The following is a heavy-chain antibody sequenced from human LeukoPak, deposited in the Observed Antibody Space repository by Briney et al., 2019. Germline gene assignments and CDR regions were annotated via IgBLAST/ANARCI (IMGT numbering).Heavy chain of an antibody. J-gene: IGHJ4*02. V-gene: IGHV4-4*07. Sequence: SETLSLTCTVSGGSISSYYWSWIRQPAGKGLEWIGRIYTSGSTNYNPSLKSRVTMSVDTSKNQFSLKMTSVTTADTAVYYCASTLKWLAFDYWGQGTLVTVSS. CDR1: GGSISSYY. D-gene: IGHD3-22*01. CDR3: ASTLKWLAFDY. CDR2: IYTSGST.